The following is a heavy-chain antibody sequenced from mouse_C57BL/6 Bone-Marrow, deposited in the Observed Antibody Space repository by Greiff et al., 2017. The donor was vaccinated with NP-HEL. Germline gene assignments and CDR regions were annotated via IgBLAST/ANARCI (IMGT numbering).Heavy chain of an antibody. D-gene: IGHD3-2*02. J-gene: IGHJ3*01. CDR2: IYPGDGDT. V-gene: IGHV1-82*01. Sequence: VQLQQSGPELVKPGASVKISCKASGYAFSSSWMNWVKQRPGKGLEWIGRIYPGDGDTNSNGKFKGKATLTADKSSSTAYMQLSSLTSEDSAVYFCARGSSGFPFAYWGQGTLVTVSA. CDR3: ARGSSGFPFAY. CDR1: GYAFSSSW.